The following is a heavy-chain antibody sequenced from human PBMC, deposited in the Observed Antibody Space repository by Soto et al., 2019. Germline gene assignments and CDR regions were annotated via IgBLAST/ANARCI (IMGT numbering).Heavy chain of an antibody. CDR1: GFSFSNYE. D-gene: IGHD6-13*01. J-gene: IGHJ4*02. V-gene: IGHV3-48*03. CDR2: ISSGGDTI. CDR3: ARDRAAGGY. Sequence: EVQLLESGGVLVQPGGSLRLSCAASGFSFSNYEMNWVRQAPGKGLEWVAYISSGGDTIHYADSVRGRFTVSRDNARNSLSLQMNTLRVEDTALYYCARDRAAGGYWGQGTLVTVSS.